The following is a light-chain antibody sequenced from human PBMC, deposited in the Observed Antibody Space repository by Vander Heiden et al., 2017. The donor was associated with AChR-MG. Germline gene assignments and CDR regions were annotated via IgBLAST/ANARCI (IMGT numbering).Light chain of an antibody. CDR1: QSVSIY. Sequence: EIVLTQSPATLSLSPGERATLSCRASQSVSIYLAWYHQKPGQAPRLLIYDASTRATGIPARFSGSGSGTDFTLTISSLEPEDFTVYYCQQRGNWLRTTFGQGTRLEIK. CDR3: QQRGNWLRTT. CDR2: DAS. V-gene: IGKV3-11*01. J-gene: IGKJ5*01.